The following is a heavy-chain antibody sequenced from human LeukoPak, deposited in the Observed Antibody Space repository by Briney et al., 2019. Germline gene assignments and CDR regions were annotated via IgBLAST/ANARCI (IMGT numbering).Heavy chain of an antibody. J-gene: IGHJ4*02. CDR2: INPNSGGT. CDR1: GYTFTGYY. D-gene: IGHD3-10*01. Sequence: ASVEDSCKASGYTFTGYYMHWVRQAPGQGLEWMGWINPNSGGTNYAQKFQGRVTMTRDTSISTAYMELSRLRSDDTAVYYCARVKHETYYYGSGTQPFDYWGQGTLVTVSS. V-gene: IGHV1-2*02. CDR3: ARVKHETYYYGSGTQPFDY.